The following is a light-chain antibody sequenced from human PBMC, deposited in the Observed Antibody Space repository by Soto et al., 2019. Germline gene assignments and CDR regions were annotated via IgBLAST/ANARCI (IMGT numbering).Light chain of an antibody. J-gene: IGLJ1*01. CDR1: SSAVGSYRL. CDR2: EGS. CDR3: GTSVPSRTFF. Sequence: QSVLTQPASVSASPRQSITISSTGSSSAVGSYRLVSWYQHHPGKVPKLIIYEGSKRPLGVSNRFSGSEPNNTASLTLSGIQAEDEADNVGGTSVPSRTFFVGTGAKVT. V-gene: IGLV2-23*01.